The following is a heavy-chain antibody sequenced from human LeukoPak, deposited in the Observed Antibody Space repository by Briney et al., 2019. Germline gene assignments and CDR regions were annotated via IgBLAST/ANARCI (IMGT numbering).Heavy chain of an antibody. Sequence: GGSLRLSCAASGFTFSSYAMHWVRQAPGKGLEYVSAISSNGGSTYYADSVKGRFTISRDNSKNTLYLQMGSLRAEDMAVYYCARHPDGSLSLDYWGQGTLVTVSS. CDR3: ARHPDGSLSLDY. D-gene: IGHD1-26*01. CDR2: ISSNGGST. J-gene: IGHJ4*02. V-gene: IGHV3-64*02. CDR1: GFTFSSYA.